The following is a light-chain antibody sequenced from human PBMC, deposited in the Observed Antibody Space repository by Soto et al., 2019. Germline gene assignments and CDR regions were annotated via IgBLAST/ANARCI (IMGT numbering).Light chain of an antibody. V-gene: IGLV1-40*01. CDR1: TSNIGAPYD. CDR2: GDN. J-gene: IGLJ1*01. CDR3: QSYDSSLSGYV. Sequence: QSVLTQPPSVSGAPGQRVSISCTGSTSNIGAPYDVHWYQHLPRTAPKLLIYGDNNRPSGVPDRFSGSKSGTSASLAIAGLQAEDEADYYCQSYDSSLSGYVFGTGTKVTVL.